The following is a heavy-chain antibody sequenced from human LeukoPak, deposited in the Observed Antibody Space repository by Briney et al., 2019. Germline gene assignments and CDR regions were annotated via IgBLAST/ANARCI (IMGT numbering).Heavy chain of an antibody. Sequence: PGGSLRLSCAASGFTFNIYAMTWVRQSPGKGLEWVSYISGGGNRYYADSVKGRFTISRDNSQNTVSLQMDSLRAEDTAMYYCAKVRGDHAHLQDDFDYWGQGTLVTVSS. CDR3: AKVRGDHAHLQDDFDY. J-gene: IGHJ4*02. D-gene: IGHD2-21*02. CDR1: GFTFNIYA. V-gene: IGHV3-23*01. CDR2: ISGGGNR.